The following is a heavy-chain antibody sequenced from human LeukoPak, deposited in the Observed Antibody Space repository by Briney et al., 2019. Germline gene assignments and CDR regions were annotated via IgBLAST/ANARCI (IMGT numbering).Heavy chain of an antibody. V-gene: IGHV3-23*01. Sequence: PGGSLTLSCAASGFTFSIYAMSWVRQAPGEGLEWVSAISDRGGNTFYADSVKGRFTMSRDNSKNTLYLQMNSLRAEDTAVYYCAKESSQFDYWGQGTLVTVSS. J-gene: IGHJ4*02. CDR3: AKESSQFDY. CDR1: GFTFSIYA. CDR2: ISDRGGNT. D-gene: IGHD6-13*01.